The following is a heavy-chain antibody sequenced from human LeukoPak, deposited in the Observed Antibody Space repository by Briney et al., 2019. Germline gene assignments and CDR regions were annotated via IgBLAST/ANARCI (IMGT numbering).Heavy chain of an antibody. D-gene: IGHD6-19*01. CDR1: GFTFSSYG. CDR3: AKVRYSSGWFEIDY. J-gene: IGHJ4*02. Sequence: PGGSLRLSCAASGFTFSSYGMHWVRQAPGKGLEWVAVISYDGSNKYYADSVKGRFTISRDNSKNTLYLQMNSLRAEDTAVYYCAKVRYSSGWFEIDYWGQGTLVTVSS. V-gene: IGHV3-30*18. CDR2: ISYDGSNK.